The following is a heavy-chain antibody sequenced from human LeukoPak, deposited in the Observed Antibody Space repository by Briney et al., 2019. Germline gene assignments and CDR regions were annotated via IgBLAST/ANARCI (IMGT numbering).Heavy chain of an antibody. CDR2: ISAYNGNT. V-gene: IGHV1-18*01. D-gene: IGHD3-9*01. CDR1: GYTFTSYG. CDR3: AVDPSLTGYFDY. J-gene: IGHJ4*02. Sequence: ASVKVSCKASGYTFTSYGISWVRQAPGQGLEWMGWISAYNGNTNYAQKLQGRVTMTTDTSTSTAYMELRSLRSDDTAVYYCAVDPSLTGYFDYWGQGTLVTVSS.